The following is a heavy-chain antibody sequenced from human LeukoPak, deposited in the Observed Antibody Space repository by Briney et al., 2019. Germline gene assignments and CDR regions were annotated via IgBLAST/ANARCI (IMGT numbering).Heavy chain of an antibody. V-gene: IGHV4-34*01. CDR2: INHSGST. D-gene: IGHD1-26*01. J-gene: IGHJ4*02. CDR1: GGSFSGYD. CDR3: ARAPGRGRAFFDY. Sequence: PSETLSLTCAVYGGSFSGYDWSWIRQPPGKGLEWIGEINHSGSTNYNPSLKGRVTISVDTSKNQFSLKRSSVTAADTAVYYCARAPGRGRAFFDYWGQGTLVTVSS.